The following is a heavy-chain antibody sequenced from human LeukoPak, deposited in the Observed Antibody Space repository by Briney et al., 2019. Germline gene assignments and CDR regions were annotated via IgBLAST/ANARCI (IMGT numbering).Heavy chain of an antibody. V-gene: IGHV1-18*04. CDR3: ATSSSVEWELVGDY. CDR1: GDTLRNYG. D-gene: IGHD3-3*01. Sequence: ASVKVSCKASGDTLRNYGISWVRQAPGEGLEWMGWISGYNEDTNYAQKLQGRVTMTTDTSTNTAYMELRSLRSDDTAIYYCATSSSVEWELVGDYWGQGTLVTVS. CDR2: ISGYNEDT. J-gene: IGHJ4*02.